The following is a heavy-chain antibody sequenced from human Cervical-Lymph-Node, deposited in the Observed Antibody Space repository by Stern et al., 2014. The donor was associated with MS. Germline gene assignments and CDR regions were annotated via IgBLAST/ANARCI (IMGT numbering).Heavy chain of an antibody. D-gene: IGHD2-21*02. CDR1: GYSFTSYW. CDR3: ARPGAAYCGGDCYSGFDY. CDR2: IYPGDSDT. Sequence: EVQLVQSGAEVKKPGESLKISCKGSGYSFTSYWIGWVRQMPGKGLEWMGIIYPGDSDTRYSPSFQGQVTISADKSISTAYLQWSSLKASDTAMYYCARPGAAYCGGDCYSGFDYWGQGTLVTVSS. J-gene: IGHJ4*02. V-gene: IGHV5-51*03.